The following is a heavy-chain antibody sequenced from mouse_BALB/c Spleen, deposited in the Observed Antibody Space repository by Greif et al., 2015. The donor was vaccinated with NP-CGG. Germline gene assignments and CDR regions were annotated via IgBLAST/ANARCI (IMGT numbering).Heavy chain of an antibody. CDR2: INSNGGST. V-gene: IGHV5-6-2*01. D-gene: IGHD2-2*01. J-gene: IGHJ4*01. CDR1: GFAFSSYY. CDR3: ARGGLRGAMDY. Sequence: EVQPVESGGGLVKLGGSLKLSCAASGFAFSSYYMSWVRQTPEKRLELVAAINSNGGSTYYPDTVKGRFTISSDNAKNTLYLQMSSLKSEDTALFYCARGGLRGAMDYWGQGTSVTVSS.